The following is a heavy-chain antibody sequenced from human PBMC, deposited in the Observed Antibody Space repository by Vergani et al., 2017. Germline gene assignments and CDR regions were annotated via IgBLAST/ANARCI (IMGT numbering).Heavy chain of an antibody. CDR3: ARQRPGSGWSPGDFDD. V-gene: IGHV4-38-2*02. J-gene: IGHJ4*02. CDR1: NYSISRGYF. Sequence: QVQLQESGPGLVKPSETLSLTCTVSNYSISRGYFWGWIRQPPGKGLEWIASFHHTGMTYNNPSLKSRVTISVDTSKNLISLKVTSVTAADTAVYFCARQRPGSGWSPGDFDDWGQGILVTVSS. D-gene: IGHD6-19*01. CDR2: FHHTGMT.